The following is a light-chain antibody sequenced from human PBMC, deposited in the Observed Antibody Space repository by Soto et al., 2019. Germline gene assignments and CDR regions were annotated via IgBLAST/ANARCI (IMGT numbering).Light chain of an antibody. Sequence: QSALTQPRSVSGSPGQSVTISCTGTSSDVGGYNYVSWYQQHPGKASKLMIYDVSKRPSGFPDRFSGSKSGNTASLTISGLPAEDEADYYCCSYAGSYIYVFRTGTKVTVL. CDR1: SSDVGGYNY. CDR2: DVS. V-gene: IGLV2-11*01. J-gene: IGLJ1*01. CDR3: CSYAGSYIYV.